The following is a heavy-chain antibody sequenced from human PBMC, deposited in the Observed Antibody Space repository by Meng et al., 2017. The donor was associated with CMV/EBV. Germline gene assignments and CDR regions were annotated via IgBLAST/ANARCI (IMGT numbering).Heavy chain of an antibody. CDR3: AREGDNPFDY. V-gene: IGHV4-30-4*08. CDR2: IYYSGST. Sequence: QVQLYDSALELLNPSKPWSFTCTGSGATLSSADYHCSWTRPPPGKGLEWIGYIYYSGSTYYNPSLKSRVTISVDTSKNQFSLKLSSVTAADTAGYYCAREGDNPFDYWGQGTLVTVSS. CDR1: GATLSSADYH. J-gene: IGHJ4*02. D-gene: IGHD2-21*02.